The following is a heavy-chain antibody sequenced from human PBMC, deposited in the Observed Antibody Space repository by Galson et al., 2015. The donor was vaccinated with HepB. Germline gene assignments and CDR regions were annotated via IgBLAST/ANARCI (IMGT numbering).Heavy chain of an antibody. CDR3: ASAYYYYGIMDV. V-gene: IGHV5-10-1*01. D-gene: IGHD3-22*01. CDR2: FDPGDSYT. J-gene: IGHJ6*02. Sequence: QSGAEVKKPGESLRISCRGSGNSLTNYWITWVRQVPGRGLEWMGNFDPGDSYTNYSPSFQGRVTMSIDKSINTAYLQWRSLKASDTAIYYCASAYYYYGIMDVWGQGTTVTVSS. CDR1: GNSLTNYW.